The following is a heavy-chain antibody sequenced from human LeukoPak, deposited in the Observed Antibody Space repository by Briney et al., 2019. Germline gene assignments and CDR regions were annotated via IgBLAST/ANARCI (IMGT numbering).Heavy chain of an antibody. V-gene: IGHV3-11*01. CDR3: VRGVSISSSWYNDL. Sequence: GGSLRLSCAASGFTFSDSYMSWIRQAPGKGLGWVSYISRGGSTTYYADSVKGRFTISRDNAKNSLYLQMNSLRAEDTAVYYCVRGVSISSSWYNDLWGQGTMVTVSS. D-gene: IGHD6-13*01. CDR2: ISRGGSTT. J-gene: IGHJ3*01. CDR1: GFTFSDSY.